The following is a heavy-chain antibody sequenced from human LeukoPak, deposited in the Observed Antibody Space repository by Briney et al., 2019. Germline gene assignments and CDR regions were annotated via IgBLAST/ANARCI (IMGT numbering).Heavy chain of an antibody. Sequence: GGSLRLSCAASGFTFSNYWMSWVRQAPGKGLEWVANIKHDGSDKHYVDSVKGRFTISRDNAKDSLYLQMNSLRAEDTAVYYCAKSHGYSYGFDYWGQGTLVTVSS. CDR2: IKHDGSDK. V-gene: IGHV3-7*01. D-gene: IGHD5-18*01. CDR3: AKSHGYSYGFDY. CDR1: GFTFSNYW. J-gene: IGHJ4*02.